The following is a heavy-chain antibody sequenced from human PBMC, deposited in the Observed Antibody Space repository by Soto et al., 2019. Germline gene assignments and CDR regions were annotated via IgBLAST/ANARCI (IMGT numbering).Heavy chain of an antibody. CDR1: GGTFSSYA. CDR3: ASTGYSSGPLGY. D-gene: IGHD6-19*01. CDR2: IIPIFGTA. Sequence: SVKVSCKASGGTFSSYAISWVRQAPGQGLEWMGGIIPIFGTANYAQKFQGRVTITADESTSTAYMELSSLRSEDTAVYYCASTGYSSGPLGYWGQRTLVTVS. V-gene: IGHV1-69*13. J-gene: IGHJ4*02.